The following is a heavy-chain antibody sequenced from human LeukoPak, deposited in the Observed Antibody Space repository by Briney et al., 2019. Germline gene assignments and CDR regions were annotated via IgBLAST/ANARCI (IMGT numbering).Heavy chain of an antibody. V-gene: IGHV3-23*01. J-gene: IGHJ4*02. Sequence: PGGSLRLSCAASGFTFSSYAMSWVRQAPGKGLEWVSAISGSGGSTYYADSVKGWFTISRDNSKNTLYLQMNSLRAEDTAVYYCAKDMDIVVVVAATSDYWGQGTLVTVSS. CDR3: AKDMDIVVVVAATSDY. CDR2: ISGSGGST. D-gene: IGHD2-15*01. CDR1: GFTFSSYA.